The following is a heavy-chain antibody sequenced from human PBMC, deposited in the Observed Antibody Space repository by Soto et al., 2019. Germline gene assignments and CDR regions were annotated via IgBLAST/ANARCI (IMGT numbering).Heavy chain of an antibody. J-gene: IGHJ4*02. CDR3: ARFMTTVT. CDR2: INPIGGST. CDR1: GYTCTSSY. D-gene: IGHD4-17*01. Sequence: QVQLVQSGAEVKKPGASVKVSCKASGYTCTSSYMHWVRQAPGQGIEWMGIINPIGGSTSYAQKFHGRATMTRDTSTSTVYMEVSSLTSEDMAVYYCARFMTTVTWGQGTLVTVSS. V-gene: IGHV1-46*01.